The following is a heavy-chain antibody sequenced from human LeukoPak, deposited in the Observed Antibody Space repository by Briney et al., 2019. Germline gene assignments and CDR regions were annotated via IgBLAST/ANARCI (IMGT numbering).Heavy chain of an antibody. CDR2: IYTSGST. Sequence: SETLSLTCTVSGGSISSYYWSWIRQPAGKGLEWIGRIYTSGSTNYNPSLKSRVTMSVDTSKNQFSLKLSCVTAEDKAVYYCARAYYYDSSGSNIRVDAFDIWGQGTMVTVSS. J-gene: IGHJ3*02. CDR1: GGSISSYY. CDR3: ARAYYYDSSGSNIRVDAFDI. D-gene: IGHD3-22*01. V-gene: IGHV4-4*07.